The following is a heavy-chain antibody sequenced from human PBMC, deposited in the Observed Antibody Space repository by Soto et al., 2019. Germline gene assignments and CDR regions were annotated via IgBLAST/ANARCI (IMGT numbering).Heavy chain of an antibody. J-gene: IGHJ6*02. CDR3: AKDRPKAVMVRGVLDV. Sequence: GGSLRLSCAASGFTFSSYGMHWVRQAPGKGLEWVAVISYDGSNKYYVDSVKGRFTISRDNSKNTLYLQMNSLRAEDTAVYYCAKDRPKAVMVRGVLDVWGQGTTVTVSS. CDR2: ISYDGSNK. CDR1: GFTFSSYG. V-gene: IGHV3-30*18. D-gene: IGHD3-10*01.